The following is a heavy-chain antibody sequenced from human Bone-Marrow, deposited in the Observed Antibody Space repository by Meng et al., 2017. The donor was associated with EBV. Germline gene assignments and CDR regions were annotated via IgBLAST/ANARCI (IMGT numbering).Heavy chain of an antibody. CDR1: GYTFTGYY. Sequence: QVQVGQSGAEGKKPGASLKVSCKASGYTFTGYYIHWVRQAPGQGLEWVGWINPNSGGTNYAEKFQGRVTMTRDTSITTAFMELSSLKSDDTAVYYCAMGLATDFDYWGQGTLVTVSS. CDR2: INPNSGGT. V-gene: IGHV1-2*02. CDR3: AMGLATDFDY. J-gene: IGHJ4*02. D-gene: IGHD5-12*01.